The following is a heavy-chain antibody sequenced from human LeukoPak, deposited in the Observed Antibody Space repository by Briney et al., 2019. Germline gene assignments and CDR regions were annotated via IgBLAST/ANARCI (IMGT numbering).Heavy chain of an antibody. CDR3: ARLGSCSGGSCYSSSLNWFDP. Sequence: GASLKISCKGSGYSFTSYWIGWVRQMPGKGLEWMGIIYPGDSDTRYSPSFQCHVTISAAKSISTAYLQWSSLKASDTAMYSCARLGSCSGGSCYSSSLNWFDPWCQETLVTVSS. V-gene: IGHV5-51*01. CDR2: IYPGDSDT. D-gene: IGHD2-15*01. J-gene: IGHJ5*02. CDR1: GYSFTSYW.